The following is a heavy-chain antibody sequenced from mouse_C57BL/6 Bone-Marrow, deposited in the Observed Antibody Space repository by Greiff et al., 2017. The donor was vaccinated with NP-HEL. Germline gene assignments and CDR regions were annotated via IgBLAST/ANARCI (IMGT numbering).Heavy chain of an antibody. V-gene: IGHV1-69*01. J-gene: IGHJ2*01. CDR3: ARMYYGSREYFDY. CDR2: IDPSDSYT. CDR1: GYTFTSYW. D-gene: IGHD1-1*01. Sequence: QVQLQQPGAELVMPGASVKLSCKASGYTFTSYWMHWVKQRPGQGLEWIGEIDPSDSYTNYNQKFKGKSTLTVDKSSSTAYMQLSSLTSEDSAVYYCARMYYGSREYFDYWGQGTTLTVSS.